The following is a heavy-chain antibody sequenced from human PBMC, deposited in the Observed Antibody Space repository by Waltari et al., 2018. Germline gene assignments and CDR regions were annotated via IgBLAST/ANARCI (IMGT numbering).Heavy chain of an antibody. V-gene: IGHV4-34*01. CDR2: INHSGST. J-gene: IGHJ5*02. CDR1: GGSFSGYY. CDR3: ARGHRDYDFWSGYYFVGWFDP. Sequence: QVQLQQWGAGLLKPSETLSLTCAVYGGSFSGYYWSWIRQPPGTGLGWIGEINHSGSTNYIPSLKGRVTISVDTSRSQFTLKLSSVTAADTAVYYCARGHRDYDFWSGYYFVGWFDPWGQGTLVTVSS. D-gene: IGHD3-3*01.